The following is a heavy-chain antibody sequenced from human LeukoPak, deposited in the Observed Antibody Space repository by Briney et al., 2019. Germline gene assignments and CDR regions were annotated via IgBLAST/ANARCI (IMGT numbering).Heavy chain of an antibody. J-gene: IGHJ6*03. Sequence: GASVKVSCKASGYTFTSYYMHWVRQAPGQGLEWMGIINPSGGSTSYAQKFQGRVTMTRDTSISTAYMELSRLRSDDTAVYYCARGYYYYYYMDVWGQGTLVTVSS. V-gene: IGHV1-46*01. CDR3: ARGYYYYYYMDV. CDR2: INPSGGST. CDR1: GYTFTSYY.